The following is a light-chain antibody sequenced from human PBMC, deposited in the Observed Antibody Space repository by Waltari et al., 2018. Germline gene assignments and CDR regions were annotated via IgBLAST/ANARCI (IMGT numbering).Light chain of an antibody. Sequence: QSALTQPASVSGSPGQSITIFCTGTKSDVGFYNYASWYQQHPGKAPKVIIYDVSQRPSGISNRFSGSKSGNTASLTISGLQADDEADYYCKSYTGTGSWVFGGGTKLTVL. V-gene: IGLV2-14*03. J-gene: IGLJ3*02. CDR1: KSDVGFYNY. CDR2: DVS. CDR3: KSYTGTGSWV.